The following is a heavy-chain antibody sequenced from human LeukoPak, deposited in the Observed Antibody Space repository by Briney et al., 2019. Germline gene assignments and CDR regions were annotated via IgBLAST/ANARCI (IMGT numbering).Heavy chain of an antibody. V-gene: IGHV3-53*01. D-gene: IGHD3-16*02. CDR1: GFTVTSNS. CDR2: IHSGGST. Sequence: GGSLRLSCAASGFTVTSNSMSWVRQAPGKGLEWVSVIHSGGSTYYADSVKGRFTISRDNSKNTLFLQMNSLRAEDTAVYYCARDTPTELRLGELSLYLGAFDIWGQGTMVTVSS. J-gene: IGHJ3*02. CDR3: ARDTPTELRLGELSLYLGAFDI.